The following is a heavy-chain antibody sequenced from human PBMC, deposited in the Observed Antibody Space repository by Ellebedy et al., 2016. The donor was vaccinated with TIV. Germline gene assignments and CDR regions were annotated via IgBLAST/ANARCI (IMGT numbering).Heavy chain of an antibody. Sequence: GGSLRLSCAASRFTFSSYWMSWVPQAQGKGLEWVANINQDGSEKYYVDSVWGRFTISRDNAKNSLYLQINSLRAEDTAVYYCATDGSYGDYLSPTHAFVMWGQGTMVTVSS. D-gene: IGHD4-17*01. CDR3: ATDGSYGDYLSPTHAFVM. CDR2: INQDGSEK. CDR1: RFTFSSYW. J-gene: IGHJ3*02. V-gene: IGHV3-7*01.